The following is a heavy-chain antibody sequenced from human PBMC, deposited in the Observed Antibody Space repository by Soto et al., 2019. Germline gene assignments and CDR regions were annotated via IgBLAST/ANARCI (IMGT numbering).Heavy chain of an antibody. CDR3: ARQQLTHYYFDY. Sequence: SQTLSLTCAISGDSVSSNSAAWTWIRQSPSRGLEWLGRTYYRPKWYNEYAVSVKSRITINPDTSKNQFSLHLNSVTPEDTAVYYCARQQLTHYYFDYWGQRTLVTVSS. V-gene: IGHV6-1*01. J-gene: IGHJ4*02. CDR2: TYYRPKWYN. D-gene: IGHD6-13*01. CDR1: GDSVSSNSAA.